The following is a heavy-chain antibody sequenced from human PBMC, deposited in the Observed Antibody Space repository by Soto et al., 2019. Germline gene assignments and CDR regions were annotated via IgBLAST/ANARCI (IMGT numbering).Heavy chain of an antibody. J-gene: IGHJ6*02. D-gene: IGHD5-12*01. CDR3: AASGVGCRGFNYYGMDV. CDR2: IYYSGST. V-gene: IGHV4-31*03. CDR1: GDSISSGGYY. Sequence: QVQLQESGPGLVKPSQTLSLTCTVSGDSISSGGYYWSWIRQHPGKGLEWIGYIYYSGSTYYNPSLKSRVTIPVDTSKNQFSLKLSSVTAADTAVYYCAASGVGCRGFNYYGMDVWGQGTTVTVSS.